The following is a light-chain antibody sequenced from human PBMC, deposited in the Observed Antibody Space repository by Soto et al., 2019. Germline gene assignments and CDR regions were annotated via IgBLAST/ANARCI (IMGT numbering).Light chain of an antibody. CDR3: QQHNGYSWT. Sequence: DIQMTQSPSTLSASVGGRVSSTCRASQSISSRLAWYQQKPGKAPNVLIYDASSLEGGVSSRFSCSGYGTDFTLCVSGLQPDDFGTYHCQQHNGYSWTFGEGTKVDI. J-gene: IGKJ1*01. CDR1: QSISSR. CDR2: DAS. V-gene: IGKV1-5*01.